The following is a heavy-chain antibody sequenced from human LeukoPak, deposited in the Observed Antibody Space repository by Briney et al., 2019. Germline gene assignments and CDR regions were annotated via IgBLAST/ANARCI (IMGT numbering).Heavy chain of an antibody. D-gene: IGHD4-17*01. J-gene: IGHJ4*02. V-gene: IGHV3-33*01. Sequence: GGSLRLSCAASGFTFSSYGMHWVRQAPGKGLEWVAVIWYDGSNKYYADSVKGRFTISRDNSKNTLYLQMNSLRAEDTAVYYCARDWSTVTTGFDYFDYWGQGTLVTVSS. CDR2: IWYDGSNK. CDR3: ARDWSTVTTGFDYFDY. CDR1: GFTFSSYG.